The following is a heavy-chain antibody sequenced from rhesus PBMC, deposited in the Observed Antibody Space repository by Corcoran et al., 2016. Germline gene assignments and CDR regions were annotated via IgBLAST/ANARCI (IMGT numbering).Heavy chain of an antibody. CDR3: ARGLIFGYFDL. CDR2: IDSSGST. V-gene: IGHV4-160*01. Sequence: QLQLQESGPGLVKPSETLSLTCAVAGRPISGYWWSWSRQPPGKGLVWIGRIDSSGSTDYNPSLKSRVTISRDTSKNQFSLKLNSVTAADTAVYYCARGLIFGYFDLWGPGTPITISS. J-gene: IGHJ2*01. CDR1: GRPISGYW.